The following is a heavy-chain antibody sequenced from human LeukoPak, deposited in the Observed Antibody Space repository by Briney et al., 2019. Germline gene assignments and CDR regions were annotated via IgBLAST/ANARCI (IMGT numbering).Heavy chain of an antibody. CDR1: GYTFTGYY. V-gene: IGHV1-2*02. D-gene: IGHD3-10*02. CDR2: INSNSSGT. Sequence: ASVKVSCKASGYTFTGYYIHWVRQAPAQGLEWMGWINSNSSGTQYAQKFQGRVTMTSDTSISTAYMELSRLTSDDTAVYYCATNPYVTFYSMDVWGRGTTVTVSS. CDR3: ATNPYVTFYSMDV. J-gene: IGHJ6*02.